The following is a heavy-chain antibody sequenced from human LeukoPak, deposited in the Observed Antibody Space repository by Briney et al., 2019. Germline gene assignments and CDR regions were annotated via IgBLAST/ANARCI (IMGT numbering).Heavy chain of an antibody. CDR1: GYSISSGYY. Sequence: SETLSLTCTVSGYSISSGYYWGWIRQPAGKGLEWIGRIYTSGSTNYNPSLKSRVTISVDTSKNQFSLKLSSVTAADTAVYYCARGVLIAARPYYFDYWGQGTLVTVSS. CDR3: ARGVLIAARPYYFDY. V-gene: IGHV4-61*02. D-gene: IGHD6-6*01. CDR2: IYTSGST. J-gene: IGHJ4*02.